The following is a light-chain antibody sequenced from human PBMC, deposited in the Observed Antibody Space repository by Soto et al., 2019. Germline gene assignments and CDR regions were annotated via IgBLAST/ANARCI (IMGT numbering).Light chain of an antibody. V-gene: IGKV1-5*03. CDR3: QQYNSYWT. J-gene: IGKJ1*01. CDR2: KAS. Sequence: DIQMTQSPSTLSASVGDRVTITCRASQSISSWLAWYQQKPGKAPKILIYKASSLESGVPSRFSGSGSGTEFTLTISSLQPDDFATYYGQQYNSYWTFGQGTEVEIK. CDR1: QSISSW.